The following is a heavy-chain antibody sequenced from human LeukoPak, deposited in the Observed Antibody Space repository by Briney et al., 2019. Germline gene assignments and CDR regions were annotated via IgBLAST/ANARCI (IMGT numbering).Heavy chain of an antibody. Sequence: GGSLRLSCAASGFTVSGNYMSWVRRAPGRGLEWLSVIHRGGNTYYADSVKGRFTISRDSSKNTVFLQMDSLRAEDTAVYYCARDPGYGLGVDYGDYWGQGTLVTVSS. V-gene: IGHV3-66*01. CDR3: ARDPGYGLGVDYGDY. CDR2: IHRGGNT. J-gene: IGHJ4*02. D-gene: IGHD3-10*01. CDR1: GFTVSGNY.